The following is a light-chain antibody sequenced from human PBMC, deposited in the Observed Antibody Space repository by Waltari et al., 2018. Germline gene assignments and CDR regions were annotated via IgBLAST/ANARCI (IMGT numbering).Light chain of an antibody. V-gene: IGKV1-39*01. CDR1: QNINKY. Sequence: DIQLTQSPSSLSASVGDRVTLTCRASQNINKYLNWYQLKAGKSPKLLIFSASNLQTGVPSRFSGSGSGTDFTLTISSLQPEDFATYYCQQGYTFPCTFGQGTKLEMK. CDR2: SAS. J-gene: IGKJ2*02. CDR3: QQGYTFPCT.